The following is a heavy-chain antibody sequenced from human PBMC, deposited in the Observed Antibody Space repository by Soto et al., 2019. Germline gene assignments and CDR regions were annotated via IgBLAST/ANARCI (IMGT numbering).Heavy chain of an antibody. Sequence: SETLSLTCTVSGGSISSYYWSWIRQPPGKGLEWIGYIYYSGSTNYNPSLKSRVTISVDPSKNQFSLQVRSVTAADTAVYYCARGGVAARSLWLDYWGQGTLVTVSS. D-gene: IGHD6-6*01. V-gene: IGHV4-59*01. J-gene: IGHJ4*02. CDR1: GGSISSYY. CDR2: IYYSGST. CDR3: ARGGVAARSLWLDY.